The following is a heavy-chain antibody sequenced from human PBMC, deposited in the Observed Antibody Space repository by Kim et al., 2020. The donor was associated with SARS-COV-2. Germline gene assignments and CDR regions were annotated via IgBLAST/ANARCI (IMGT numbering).Heavy chain of an antibody. CDR2: ISSSSSYI. Sequence: GGSLRLSCAASGFTFSSYSMNWVRQAPGKGLEWVSSISSSSSYIYYADSVKGRFTISRDNAKNSLYLQMNSLRAEDTAVYYCARPHFGFRVGHSRGSPAAFDIWGQGTMVTVSS. CDR1: GFTFSSYS. D-gene: IGHD3-3*01. J-gene: IGHJ3*02. CDR3: ARPHFGFRVGHSRGSPAAFDI. V-gene: IGHV3-21*01.